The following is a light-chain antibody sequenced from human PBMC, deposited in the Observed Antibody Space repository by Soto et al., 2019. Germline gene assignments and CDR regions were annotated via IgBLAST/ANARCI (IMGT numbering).Light chain of an antibody. V-gene: IGLV2-8*01. CDR2: EVS. CDR3: CSYAGSNTLV. CDR1: SSDVGGYNY. J-gene: IGLJ3*02. Sequence: QSALTQPPSASGSPGQSVTISCTGTSSDVGGYNYVSWYQQPPGKAPKLMIYEVSKRPSGVPDRFSGSKSVTTAPLTVSGXXXXXXXDYYCCSYAGSNTLVFGGGTK.